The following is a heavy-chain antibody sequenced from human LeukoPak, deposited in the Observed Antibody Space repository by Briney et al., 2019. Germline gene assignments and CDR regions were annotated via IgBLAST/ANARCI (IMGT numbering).Heavy chain of an antibody. CDR3: AVPGYSNYTLVY. D-gene: IGHD4-11*01. Sequence: SETLSLTCTVSGGSISSYYWSWIRQPPGKGLEWIGEINHSGSTNYNPSLKSRVTISVDTSKNQFSLKLSSVTAADTAVYYCAVPGYSNYTLVYWGQGTLVTVSS. CDR2: INHSGST. V-gene: IGHV4-34*01. J-gene: IGHJ4*02. CDR1: GGSISSYY.